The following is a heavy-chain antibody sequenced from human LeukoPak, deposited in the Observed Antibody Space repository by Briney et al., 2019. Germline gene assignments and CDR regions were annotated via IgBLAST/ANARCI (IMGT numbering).Heavy chain of an antibody. CDR2: ISGSGENT. V-gene: IGHV3-23*01. CDR3: AKDLTSWNY. Sequence: WGSLRLSCAASGFTVSSYGITWVRQAPGKGLEWVSGISGSGENTYYADSVKGRFTISRDNSKNTLYLQMNSLRAEDTALYYCAKDLTSWNYWGQGTLVTVS. CDR1: GFTVSSYG. J-gene: IGHJ4*02. D-gene: IGHD2-2*01.